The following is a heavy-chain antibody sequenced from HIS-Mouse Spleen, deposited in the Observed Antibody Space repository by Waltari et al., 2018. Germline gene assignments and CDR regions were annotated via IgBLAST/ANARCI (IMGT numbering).Heavy chain of an antibody. J-gene: IGHJ4*02. CDR3: ARGYSNYVPYFDY. CDR2: IGTAGDT. D-gene: IGHD4-4*01. Sequence: EVQPVEAGGGLVQPGGSLRLSCAASGFTFSSYDMPWVRQATGKGREWVSAIGTAGDTYYPGSVKGRFTISRENAKNSLYLQMNSLRAGDTAVYYCARGYSNYVPYFDYWGQGTLVTVSS. V-gene: IGHV3-13*01. CDR1: GFTFSSYD.